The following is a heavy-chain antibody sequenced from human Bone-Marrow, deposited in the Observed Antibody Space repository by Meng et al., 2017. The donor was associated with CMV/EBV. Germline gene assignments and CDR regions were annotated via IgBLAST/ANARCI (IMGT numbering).Heavy chain of an antibody. CDR3: ARHRGYCSMDV. J-gene: IGHJ6*02. Sequence: SETLSLTCTVSGGAISSSSYYWGWIRQPPGKGLEWIGSIYYSGSTYYNPSLKSRVTISVDTSKNQFSLKLSSVTAADTAVYYCARHRGYCSMDVSGQETTVTVSS. V-gene: IGHV4-39*01. CDR2: IYYSGST. D-gene: IGHD3-10*01. CDR1: GGAISSSSYY.